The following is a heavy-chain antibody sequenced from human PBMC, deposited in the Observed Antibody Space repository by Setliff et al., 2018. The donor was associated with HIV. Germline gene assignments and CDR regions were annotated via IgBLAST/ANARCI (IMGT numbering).Heavy chain of an antibody. V-gene: IGHV4-4*07. Sequence: SSETLSLTCNVSGDSLNTYYWSWIRQSGGKGLEWIGRIYASGKTTFNPSLKSRVRMSVDTSKSQFSLKLTSVTASDTAVYYCARGNNDLESFDYWGQGALVTVSS. CDR2: IYASGKT. J-gene: IGHJ4*02. D-gene: IGHD3-3*01. CDR3: ARGNNDLESFDY. CDR1: GDSLNTYY.